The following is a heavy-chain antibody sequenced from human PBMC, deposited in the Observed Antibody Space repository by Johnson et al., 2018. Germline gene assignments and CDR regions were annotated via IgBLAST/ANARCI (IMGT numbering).Heavy chain of an antibody. CDR3: ARGGDIVVGPAHYGMDV. Sequence: EVQLVESGGGLVQPGRSLRLSCAASGFTFDDYAMHWVRQAPGKGLEWVSGISWNSGSIGYADSVKGRFTISRDNAKNSLYLEMYSRRGEDTAVYYCARGGDIVVGPAHYGMDVWGQGTTVTVSS. CDR1: GFTFDDYA. D-gene: IGHD2-2*01. V-gene: IGHV3-9*01. J-gene: IGHJ6*02. CDR2: ISWNSGSI.